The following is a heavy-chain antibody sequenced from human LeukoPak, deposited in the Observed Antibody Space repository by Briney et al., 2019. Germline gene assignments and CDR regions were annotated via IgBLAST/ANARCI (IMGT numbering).Heavy chain of an antibody. CDR1: RNIFTGYF. V-gene: IGHV1-69*13. CDR2: IIPIFGTA. D-gene: IGHD3-10*01. CDR3: ARDQRGYYGSDPIDY. Sequence: SVKVSCKASRNIFTGYFIHWVRQAPGQGLEWMGGIIPIFGTANYAQKFQGRVTITADESTSTAYMELRSLRSDDTAVYYCARDQRGYYGSDPIDYWGQGTLVTVSS. J-gene: IGHJ4*02.